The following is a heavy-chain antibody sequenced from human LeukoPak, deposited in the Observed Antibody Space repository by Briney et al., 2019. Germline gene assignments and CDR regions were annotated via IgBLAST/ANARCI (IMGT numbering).Heavy chain of an antibody. Sequence: ASVKVSCKASGYTFTSYYMHWVRQAPGQGLEWMGLINPTGGSTGYAQKFQGRVTMTRDMSTSTDYMELSSLRSEDTAVYYCAGGRTDIVVVPATLRNYYFDYWGQGTLVTVSS. CDR3: AGGRTDIVVVPATLRNYYFDY. CDR1: GYTFTSYY. J-gene: IGHJ4*02. CDR2: INPTGGST. V-gene: IGHV1-46*01. D-gene: IGHD2-2*01.